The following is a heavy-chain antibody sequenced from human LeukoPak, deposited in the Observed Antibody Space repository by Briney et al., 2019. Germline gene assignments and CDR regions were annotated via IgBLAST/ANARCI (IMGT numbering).Heavy chain of an antibody. V-gene: IGHV3-7*01. CDR2: IKEDGSDK. J-gene: IGHJ4*02. D-gene: IGHD1-26*01. CDR3: ARYGNLGY. CDR1: GFTFSSSW. Sequence: PGGSLRLSCAASGFTFSSSWMSWVRQAPGKGLGWVATIKEDGSDKYYVDSVKGRFTISRDNAKNSLSLQINSLRAEDTAVYYCARYGNLGYWGQGTLVTVSS.